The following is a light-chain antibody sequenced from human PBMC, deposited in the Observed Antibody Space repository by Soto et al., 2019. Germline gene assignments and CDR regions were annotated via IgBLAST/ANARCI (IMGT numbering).Light chain of an antibody. Sequence: EIGKWKSEATVSVSKGETVTLSCRASQSVSNNVAWYQQIPGQAPRLLIYGTFSRATGIPDRFSGSGSGTAFTLTISSLEPEEFAVYYCQQYGSSPPITFGQGTRLEIK. CDR3: QQYGSSPPIT. J-gene: IGKJ5*01. CDR2: GTF. CDR1: QSVSNN. V-gene: IGKV3-20*01.